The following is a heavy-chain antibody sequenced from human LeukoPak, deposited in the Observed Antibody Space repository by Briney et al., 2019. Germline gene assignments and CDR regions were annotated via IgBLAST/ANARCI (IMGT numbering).Heavy chain of an antibody. V-gene: IGHV3-48*01. D-gene: IGHD2-2*01. Sequence: GGSLRLSCAASGFTFSSYSMNWVRQAPGKGLEWVSYISSSSSTIYYADSVKGRFTISRDNAKNSLYLQMNSLRAEDTAVYYCARDYCSSTSCLNYYYYGMDVWGQGTTVIVSS. J-gene: IGHJ6*02. CDR1: GFTFSSYS. CDR3: ARDYCSSTSCLNYYYYGMDV. CDR2: ISSSSSTI.